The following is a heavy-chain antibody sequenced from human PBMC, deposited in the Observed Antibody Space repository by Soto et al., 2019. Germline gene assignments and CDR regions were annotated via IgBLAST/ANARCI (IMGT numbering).Heavy chain of an antibody. Sequence: SETLSLTCTVSGGSISSYYWSWIRQPPGKGLEWIGYIYYSGSTNYNPSLKSRVTISVDTSKNQFSLKLSSVTAADTAVYYWARHGLPQHYDFWSGGGSSYMDVWGKGTTVTVSS. V-gene: IGHV4-59*08. D-gene: IGHD3-3*01. CDR3: ARHGLPQHYDFWSGGGSSYMDV. CDR2: IYYSGST. CDR1: GGSISSYY. J-gene: IGHJ6*03.